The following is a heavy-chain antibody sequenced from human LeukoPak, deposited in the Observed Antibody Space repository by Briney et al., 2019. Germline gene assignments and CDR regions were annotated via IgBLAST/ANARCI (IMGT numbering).Heavy chain of an antibody. D-gene: IGHD4-17*01. CDR3: ARSATVTTGYFDY. CDR2: IYSNGNT. Sequence: SETLSLTCSVSGGSISSSGHYWGWIRQSPEKGLAWIGSIYSNGNTYYNPSVKSRVTISVDTSKNQFSLKLTSVTAAETAVYYCARSATVTTGYFDYWGQGALVTVSS. CDR1: GGSISSSGHY. J-gene: IGHJ4*02. V-gene: IGHV4-39*07.